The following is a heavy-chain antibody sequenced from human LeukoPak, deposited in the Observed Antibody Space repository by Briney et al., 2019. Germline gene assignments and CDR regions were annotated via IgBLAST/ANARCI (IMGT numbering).Heavy chain of an antibody. J-gene: IGHJ5*02. CDR1: GGSISSHY. D-gene: IGHD5-24*01. Sequence: SETLSLTCTVSGGSISSHYWSWIRQPPGKGLEWIGYIYYSGSTNYNPSLKSRVTISVDTSKNQLSLKLSSVTAADTAVYYCARDRGDGDGYNPNWFDPWGQGTLVTVSS. CDR3: ARDRGDGDGYNPNWFDP. V-gene: IGHV4-59*11. CDR2: IYYSGST.